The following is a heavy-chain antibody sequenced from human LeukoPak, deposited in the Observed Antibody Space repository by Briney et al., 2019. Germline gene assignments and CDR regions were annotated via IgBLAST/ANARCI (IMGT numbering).Heavy chain of an antibody. CDR3: AKDLWRTYPGGFDY. Sequence: GGSLRLSCAASGFTFTNYGMNWVRQAPGKGLEWVSIISSSGGYTYYADSVKGRFTISRDNSKNTLYLQMNSLRAEDTAIYYCAKDLWRTYPGGFDYWGQGTLVTVSS. D-gene: IGHD2-21*01. CDR1: GFTFTNYG. J-gene: IGHJ4*02. V-gene: IGHV3-23*01. CDR2: ISSSGGYT.